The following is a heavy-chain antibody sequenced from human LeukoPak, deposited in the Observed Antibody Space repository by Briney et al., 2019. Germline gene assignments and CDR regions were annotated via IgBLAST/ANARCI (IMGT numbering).Heavy chain of an antibody. J-gene: IGHJ4*02. CDR2: ISYDGSNK. D-gene: IGHD3-9*01. CDR3: ARALSYDILTGYGGYYFDY. CDR1: GFTFSSYA. Sequence: GGSLRLSCAASGFTFSSYAMHWVRQAPGKGLEWVAVISYDGSNKYYADSVKGRFTISRDNSKNTLYLQMNSLRAEDTAVYYCARALSYDILTGYGGYYFDYWGQGTLVTVSS. V-gene: IGHV3-30-3*01.